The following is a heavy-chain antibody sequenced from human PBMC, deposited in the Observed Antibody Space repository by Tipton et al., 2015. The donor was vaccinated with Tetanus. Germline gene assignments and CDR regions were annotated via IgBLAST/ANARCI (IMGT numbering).Heavy chain of an antibody. CDR3: ARANYDFPKKGPFDS. CDR2: ISYSGST. D-gene: IGHD3-3*01. V-gene: IGHV4-61*01. Sequence: LRLSCTVSGGSVRSDSYYWNWIRQPPGKGLEWIGYISYSGSTNSNYSLKSRITISQDTSKNQFSLKLTSVTAADTAVYYCARANYDFPKKGPFDSWGQGTLVIVSS. J-gene: IGHJ4*02. CDR1: GGSVRSDSYY.